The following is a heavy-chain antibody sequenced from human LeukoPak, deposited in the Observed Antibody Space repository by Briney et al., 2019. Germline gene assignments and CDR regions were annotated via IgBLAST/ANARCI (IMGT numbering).Heavy chain of an antibody. CDR3: ARQVAVPASTNWFDP. J-gene: IGHJ5*02. V-gene: IGHV5-51*01. CDR2: IYPGDSDT. CDR1: GYSFTSYW. D-gene: IGHD6-19*01. Sequence: GESLKISCKGSGYSFTSYWIGWVRQMPGKGLEWTGIIYPGDSDTRYSPSFQGQVTISADKSISTAYLQWSSLKASDTAMYYCARQVAVPASTNWFDPWGQGTLVTVSS.